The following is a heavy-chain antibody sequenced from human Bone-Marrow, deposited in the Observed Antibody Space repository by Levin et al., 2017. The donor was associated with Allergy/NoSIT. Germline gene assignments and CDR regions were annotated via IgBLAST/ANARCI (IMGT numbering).Heavy chain of an antibody. CDR3: ARNSRNHYFYGLDV. CDR1: GGSMNTYY. Sequence: ETLSLTCTVSGGSMNTYYWSWIRHSPEKGLEWIAQIYYTGTTEYNPSLRSRLSVSVDTSRNQFSLQLTSVSAADMAVYYCARNSRNHYFYGLDVWGQGTTVIVSS. D-gene: IGHD6-13*01. V-gene: IGHV4-59*01. CDR2: IYYTGTT. J-gene: IGHJ6*02.